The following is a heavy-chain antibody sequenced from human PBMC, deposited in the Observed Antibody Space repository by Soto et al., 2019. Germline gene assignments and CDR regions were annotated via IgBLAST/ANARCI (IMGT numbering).Heavy chain of an antibody. D-gene: IGHD1-26*01. V-gene: IGHV3-48*02. CDR1: GFTFSSYT. CDR2: ISGSGGSI. CDR3: VRDVEGVVGASPGL. J-gene: IGHJ3*01. Sequence: EVQLVESGGGLVQPGGSLRLSCAASGFTFSSYTMNWVRQAPGKGLEWVSYISGSGGSIHNADSVQGRFTISRDNARNSLYLQMNSLRDEDTAVYYCVRDVEGVVGASPGLWGQGTMVTVSS.